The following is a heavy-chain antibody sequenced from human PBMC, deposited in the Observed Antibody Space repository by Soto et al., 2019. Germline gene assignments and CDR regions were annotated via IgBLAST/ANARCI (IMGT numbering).Heavy chain of an antibody. CDR3: ARVSVSSTWYIDY. D-gene: IGHD6-13*01. J-gene: IGHJ4*02. V-gene: IGHV3-74*01. Sequence: EVQLVESGAGLVQPGGSLRLSCAASGFTFSSYWMHWVRQAPGKGLVWVSRINSDGSSINYADSVRGRFTVSRDNAKKTVYLQMDSLRAEDTAVYYCARVSVSSTWYIDYWGQGTLVIVSS. CDR1: GFTFSSYW. CDR2: INSDGSSI.